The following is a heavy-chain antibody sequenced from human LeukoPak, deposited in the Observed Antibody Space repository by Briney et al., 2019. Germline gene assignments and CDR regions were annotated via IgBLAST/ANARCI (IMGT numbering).Heavy chain of an antibody. J-gene: IGHJ5*02. Sequence: PSETLSLTCAVYGGSFSGYYWSWIRQPPGKGLEWIGYIYYSGSTNYNPSLKSRVTISVDTSKNQFSLKLSSVTAADTAVYYCARLSGSGPQLVLGWFDPWGQGTLVTVSS. V-gene: IGHV4-59*01. D-gene: IGHD6-13*01. CDR3: ARLSGSGPQLVLGWFDP. CDR1: GGSFSGYY. CDR2: IYYSGST.